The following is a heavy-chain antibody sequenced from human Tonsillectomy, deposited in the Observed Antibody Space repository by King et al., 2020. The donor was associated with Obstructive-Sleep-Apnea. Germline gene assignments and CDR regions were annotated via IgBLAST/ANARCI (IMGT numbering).Heavy chain of an antibody. V-gene: IGHV1-69*01. J-gene: IGHJ6*02. D-gene: IGHD3-3*01. Sequence: QLVQSGAEVNKPGSSVKVSCKASGGTFSSYAISWVRQAPGQGLEWMGGIIPIFGTANYAQKFQGRVTITAAESTSTAYMELSSLRSEDTAVYYCARAPGDGVFGVVSGMDVWGQGTTVTVSS. CDR1: GGTFSSYA. CDR3: ARAPGDGVFGVVSGMDV. CDR2: IIPIFGTA.